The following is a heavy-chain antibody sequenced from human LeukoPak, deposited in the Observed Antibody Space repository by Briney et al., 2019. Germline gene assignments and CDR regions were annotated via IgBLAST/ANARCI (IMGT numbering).Heavy chain of an antibody. D-gene: IGHD6-13*01. CDR3: AEHQLVGPYYFDY. CDR1: GFTFSNYA. V-gene: IGHV3-23*01. CDR2: ISGSGDTT. Sequence: PGGSLRLSCAASGFTFSNYAMGWVRQAPGKGLEWVSSISGSGDTTYYADSVKGRFTISRDNAKNTLYLRMNSLRAEDTAVYFCAEHQLVGPYYFDYWGQGTLVTVSS. J-gene: IGHJ4*02.